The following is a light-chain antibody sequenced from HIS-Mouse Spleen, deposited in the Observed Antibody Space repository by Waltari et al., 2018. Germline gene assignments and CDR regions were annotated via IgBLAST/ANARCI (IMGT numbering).Light chain of an antibody. CDR2: DVS. CDR3: SSYTSSSTEV. CDR1: SSDVGGYNY. V-gene: IGLV2-14*03. Sequence: QSALTQPASVSGSPGQSITISCTGTSSDVGGYNYFSRYQQHPGKAPKLMIYDVSNRPSGVSNRFSGSKSGNTASLTISGLQAEDEADYYCSSYTSSSTEVFGGGTKLTVL. J-gene: IGLJ2*01.